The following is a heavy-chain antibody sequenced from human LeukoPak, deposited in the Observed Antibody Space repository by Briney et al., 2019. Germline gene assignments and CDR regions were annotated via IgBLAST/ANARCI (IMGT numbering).Heavy chain of an antibody. D-gene: IGHD3-22*01. Sequence: GGSLRLSCAASGFTFSNAWMSWVRQAPGKGLEWVGRIKSKTDGGTTDYAAPVKGRFTISRDDSKNTLYLQMNSLKTEDTAVYYCTTVSDSSGYYYYYYYMDVWGKGTTVTVSS. V-gene: IGHV3-15*01. CDR1: GFTFSNAW. J-gene: IGHJ6*03. CDR2: IKSKTDGGTT. CDR3: TTVSDSSGYYYYYYYMDV.